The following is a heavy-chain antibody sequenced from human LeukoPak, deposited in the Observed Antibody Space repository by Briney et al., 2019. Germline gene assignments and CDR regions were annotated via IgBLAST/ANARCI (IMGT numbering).Heavy chain of an antibody. J-gene: IGHJ6*03. V-gene: IGHV3-21*01. CDR2: ISSSSSYI. CDR1: GFTFSSYS. D-gene: IGHD6-13*01. Sequence: GGSLRLSCAASGFTFSSYSMNWVRQAPGKGLEWVSSISSSSSYIYYADSVKGRFTISRDNAKNSLYLQMNSLRAEDTAVYYCARYSSSWYSYTTWDYYYMDVWGKGTTVTISS. CDR3: ARYSSSWYSYTTWDYYYMDV.